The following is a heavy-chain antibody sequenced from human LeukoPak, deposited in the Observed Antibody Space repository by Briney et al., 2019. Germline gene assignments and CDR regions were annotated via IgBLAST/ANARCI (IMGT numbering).Heavy chain of an antibody. CDR1: GFTFSGYS. V-gene: IGHV3-21*01. CDR2: ISSSSSYI. Sequence: PGGSLRLSCAASGFTFSGYSMNWVRQAPGKGLEWVSSISSSSSYIYYADSVKGRFTISRDNAKNSLYLQMNSLRAEDTAVYYWARGSTTVTKGFDYGGRGTLVTVSS. CDR3: ARGSTTVTKGFDY. J-gene: IGHJ4*02. D-gene: IGHD4-17*01.